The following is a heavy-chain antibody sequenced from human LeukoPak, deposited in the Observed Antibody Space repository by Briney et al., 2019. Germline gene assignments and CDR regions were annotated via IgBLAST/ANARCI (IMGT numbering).Heavy chain of an antibody. CDR1: GGSFSGYY. CDR3: ESARYSYGTYFDE. CDR2: INHSGST. V-gene: IGHV4-34*01. D-gene: IGHD5-18*01. Sequence: SETLSLTSTVYGGSFSGYYWSWIRRPPRKGLEWIGEINHSGSTNYNPSLKSRVTISVDTSKNHFSLKLSPVTAADTAVYYWESARYSYGTYFDEWGEGTLVTVYS. J-gene: IGHJ4*02.